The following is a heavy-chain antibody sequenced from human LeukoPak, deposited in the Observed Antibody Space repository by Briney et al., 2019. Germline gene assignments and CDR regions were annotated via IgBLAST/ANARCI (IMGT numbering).Heavy chain of an antibody. CDR1: GFIFSYYS. Sequence: GGSLRLSCAASGFIFSYYSMNWVRQAPGKGLEWISYISSSSTTIYYADSVKGRFTISRDNAKNSLSLQMNGLRAEDTAVYYCAREGSSTSGWYVVDHFDYWGQGTLVTVSS. D-gene: IGHD6-19*01. CDR3: AREGSSTSGWYVVDHFDY. J-gene: IGHJ4*02. V-gene: IGHV3-48*01. CDR2: ISSSSTTI.